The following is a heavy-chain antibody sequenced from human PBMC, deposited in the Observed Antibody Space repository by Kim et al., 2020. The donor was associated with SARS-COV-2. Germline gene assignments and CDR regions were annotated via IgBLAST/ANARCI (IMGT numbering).Heavy chain of an antibody. Sequence: GGSLRLSCAASGFTFSSYWMSWVRQAPGKGLEWVANIKQDGSEKYYVDSVKGRFTISRDNAKNSLYLQMNSLRAEDTAVYYCARDTWEDVYGTVWGMDVWGQGTTVTVSS. V-gene: IGHV3-7*01. J-gene: IGHJ6*02. D-gene: IGHD1-26*01. CDR2: IKQDGSEK. CDR3: ARDTWEDVYGTVWGMDV. CDR1: GFTFSSYW.